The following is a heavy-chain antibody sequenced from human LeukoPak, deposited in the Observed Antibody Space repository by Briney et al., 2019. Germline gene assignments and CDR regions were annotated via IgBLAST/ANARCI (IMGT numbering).Heavy chain of an antibody. D-gene: IGHD6-13*01. J-gene: IGHJ4*02. Sequence: GGSLRLSCTDSGITFDDHGMSWVRQAPGKGLEWVSGINWDGGATAYADSVKGRFTISRDNAKNSLFLQMNSLRAEDTALYFCARDLSSSWYSLGYWGQGTLVPVSS. CDR2: INWDGGAT. V-gene: IGHV3-20*04. CDR1: GITFDDHG. CDR3: ARDLSSSWYSLGY.